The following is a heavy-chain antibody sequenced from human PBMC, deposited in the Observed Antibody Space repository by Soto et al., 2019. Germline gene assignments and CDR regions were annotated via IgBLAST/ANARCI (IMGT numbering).Heavy chain of an antibody. CDR2: IYYSGST. D-gene: IGHD4-17*01. Sequence: QVQLQESGPGLVKPSQTLSLTCTVSGSSISSGGYYWSWIRQHPGKGLEWIGYIYYSGSTYYNPSLKSRVTISVDTSKNQFSLKLSSVTAADTAVYYCARDQGATVTTGYYYYYMDVWGKGTTVTVSS. J-gene: IGHJ6*03. CDR1: GSSISSGGYY. V-gene: IGHV4-31*03. CDR3: ARDQGATVTTGYYYYYMDV.